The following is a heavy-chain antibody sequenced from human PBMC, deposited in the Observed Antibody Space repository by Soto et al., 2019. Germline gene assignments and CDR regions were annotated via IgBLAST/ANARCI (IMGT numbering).Heavy chain of an antibody. CDR1: GFTFSSYS. CDR2: ISSSSSTI. Sequence: GSLRLSCAASGFTFSSYSMNWVRQAPGKGLEWVSYISSSSSTIYYADSVKGRFTISRDNSKNTLYLQMNSLRAEDTAVYYCAKDPSPYCSGGSCYENYYYYYMDVWGKGTTVTVS. J-gene: IGHJ6*03. D-gene: IGHD2-15*01. V-gene: IGHV3-48*01. CDR3: AKDPSPYCSGGSCYENYYYYYMDV.